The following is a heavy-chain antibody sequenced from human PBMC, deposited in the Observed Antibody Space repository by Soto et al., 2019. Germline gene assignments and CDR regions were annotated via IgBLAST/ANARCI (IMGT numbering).Heavy chain of an antibody. CDR1: GYTFSSYY. V-gene: IGHV1-58*02. CDR2: IVVGSGNT. J-gene: IGHJ6*02. CDR3: AADAPLERLGVYYYYGMDV. Sequence: SVKVSCKASGYTFSSYYMHWVRQAPGQRLEWIGWIVVGSGNTNYAQKFQERVTITRDMSTSTAYMELSSLRSEDTAVYYCAADAPLERLGVYYYYGMDVWGQGTTVNVSS. D-gene: IGHD6-25*01.